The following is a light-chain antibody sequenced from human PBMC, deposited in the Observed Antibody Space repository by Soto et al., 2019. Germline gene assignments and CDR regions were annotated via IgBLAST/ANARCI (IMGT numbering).Light chain of an antibody. V-gene: IGKV3-15*01. Sequence: EIVMTHSPATLSVSPCERATLSFSASQSVGSNLAWYQQRPGQAPRRLIYGGSYKATGSPASMEGSRRGPYRSITLTAQLLADFGVYYSQHQDTWPRPLGQGTRVDIK. J-gene: IGKJ1*01. CDR3: QHQDTWPRP. CDR2: GGS. CDR1: QSVGSN.